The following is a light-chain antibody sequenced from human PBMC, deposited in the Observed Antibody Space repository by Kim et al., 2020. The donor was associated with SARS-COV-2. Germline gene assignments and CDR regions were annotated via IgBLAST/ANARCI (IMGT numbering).Light chain of an antibody. CDR2: DVS. Sequence: GQSITISCTGTSSDVGGYNYVSWYHQHPGKAPKLMVYDVSQRPSGVSNRFSGSKSGNTASLTISGLQAEDEADYYCSSYTSSSTWVFGGGTQLTVL. V-gene: IGLV2-14*04. J-gene: IGLJ3*02. CDR3: SSYTSSSTWV. CDR1: SSDVGGYNY.